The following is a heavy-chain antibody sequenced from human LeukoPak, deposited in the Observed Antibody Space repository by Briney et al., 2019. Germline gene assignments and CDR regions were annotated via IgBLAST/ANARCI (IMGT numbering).Heavy chain of an antibody. V-gene: IGHV3-7*01. D-gene: IGHD2-2*01. J-gene: IGHJ5*02. CDR2: INQDGSEK. CDR3: ARGRRVPAAMGNWFDP. Sequence: ETLSLTCTVSGGSLNSYYWSWVRQAPGKGLEWVANINQDGSEKFYADSVKGRFTISRDNAKNSLYLQMNSLRAEDTAVYYCARGRRVPAAMGNWFDPWGQGTLVTVSS. CDR1: GGSLNSYY.